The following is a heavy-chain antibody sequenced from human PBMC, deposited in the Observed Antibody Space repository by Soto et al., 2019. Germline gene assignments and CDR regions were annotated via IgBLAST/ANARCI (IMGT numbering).Heavy chain of an antibody. D-gene: IGHD3-22*01. J-gene: IGHJ4*02. CDR3: ARINNYYDSSGPTLAFDY. Sequence: SGPTLVNPTQTLTLTCTFSGFSLSTSGMCVSWIRQPPGKALEGLALIDWDDDKYYSTSLKTRLTISKDTSKNQVVLTMTNMDPVDTATYYCARINNYYDSSGPTLAFDYWGQGTLVTVSS. CDR1: GFSLSTSGMC. V-gene: IGHV2-70*01. CDR2: IDWDDDK.